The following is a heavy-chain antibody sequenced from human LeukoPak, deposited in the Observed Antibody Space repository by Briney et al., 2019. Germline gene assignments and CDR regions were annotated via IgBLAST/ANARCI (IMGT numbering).Heavy chain of an antibody. D-gene: IGHD3-10*01. Sequence: SQTLSLTCTVSGDSISSGSYYWSRIRQPAGKGLEWIGRIYSSGSTNCNPSLKSRVTISVDTSKNQFSLKLSSATAADTAIYSCARAYVMVRGVLIDYWGQGTLVTVSS. J-gene: IGHJ4*02. V-gene: IGHV4-61*02. CDR3: ARAYVMVRGVLIDY. CDR2: IYSSGST. CDR1: GDSISSGSYY.